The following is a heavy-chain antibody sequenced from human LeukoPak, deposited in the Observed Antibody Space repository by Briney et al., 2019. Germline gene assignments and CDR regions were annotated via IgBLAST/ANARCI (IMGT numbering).Heavy chain of an antibody. J-gene: IGHJ6*04. V-gene: IGHV1-2*04. CDR1: GYTFTGYY. Sequence: SVKVSCKAPGYTFTGYYMHWVRQAPGQGLEWMGWINPKSGGTNYAQKFQGWVTMARDTSISTAYMELSRLRSDDTAVYYCARDVDGMDVWGKGTTVTVSS. CDR3: ARDVDGMDV. D-gene: IGHD2-15*01. CDR2: INPKSGGT.